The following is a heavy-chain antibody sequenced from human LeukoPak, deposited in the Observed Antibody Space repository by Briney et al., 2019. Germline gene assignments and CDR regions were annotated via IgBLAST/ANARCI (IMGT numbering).Heavy chain of an antibody. D-gene: IGHD6-19*01. J-gene: IGHJ4*02. V-gene: IGHV4-38-2*02. CDR1: DYSISSGYY. Sequence: PSETLSLTCTVSDYSISSGYYWGWIRQPPGKGLEWIGSIYHSGSTYYNPSLKSRITMSIITSKNQFSLKLRSVTAADTAVYYCARVDQWLVQGQVDYWGQGTLVTVSS. CDR2: IYHSGST. CDR3: ARVDQWLVQGQVDY.